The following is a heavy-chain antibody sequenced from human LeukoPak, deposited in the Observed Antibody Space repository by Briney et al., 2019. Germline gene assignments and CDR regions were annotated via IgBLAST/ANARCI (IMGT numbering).Heavy chain of an antibody. CDR3: AKLSDGYNYYFDC. Sequence: PGGSLRLSCAASGFTFSSYAMSWVRQAPGKGLEWVSGITSSGGNTYYADSVKGRFTISRDNSKNTLYLQMNSLRAEDTALYYCAKLSDGYNYYFDCWGQGTLVTVSS. CDR1: GFTFSSYA. V-gene: IGHV3-23*01. J-gene: IGHJ4*02. D-gene: IGHD5-24*01. CDR2: ITSSGGNT.